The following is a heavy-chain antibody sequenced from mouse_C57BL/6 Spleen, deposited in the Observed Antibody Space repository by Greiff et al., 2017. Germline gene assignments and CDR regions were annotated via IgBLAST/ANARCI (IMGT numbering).Heavy chain of an antibody. J-gene: IGHJ3*01. CDR2: IDPNSGGT. CDR3: ARAKDSNYVGDWFAY. Sequence: QVQLQQPGAELVKPGASVKLSCKASGYTFTSYWMHWVKQRPGRGLEWIGRIDPNSGGTKYNEKFKSKATLTVDKPSSTAYMQLSSLTSEDSAVYYCARAKDSNYVGDWFAYWGQGTLVTVSA. CDR1: GYTFTSYW. D-gene: IGHD2-5*01. V-gene: IGHV1-72*01.